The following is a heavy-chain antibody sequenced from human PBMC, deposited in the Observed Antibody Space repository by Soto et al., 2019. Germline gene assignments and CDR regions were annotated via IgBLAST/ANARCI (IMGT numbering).Heavy chain of an antibody. V-gene: IGHV3-23*01. CDR2: ITNTGGGT. CDR3: AKQCRLNDY. J-gene: IGHJ4*02. CDR1: GFTFSNYG. D-gene: IGHD2-2*01. Sequence: EVQLLASGGGLVQPGGSLRLSCAASGFTFSNYGMTWVRQAPGKGLEWVSGITNTGGGTYYADSVKGRFTISRDNSKKTLYLQMNTLRDEDKAKYYCAKQCRLNDYWGQGTLVTVSS.